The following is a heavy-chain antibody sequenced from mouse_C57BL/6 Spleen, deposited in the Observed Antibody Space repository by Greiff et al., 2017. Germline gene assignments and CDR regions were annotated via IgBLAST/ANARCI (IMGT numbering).Heavy chain of an antibody. Sequence: VQLKQSGPGLVAPSQSLSITCTVSGFSLTSYGVHWVRPPPGKGLEWLVVIWSDGSTTYNSALKSRLIISKDNSKGQVFLKMNSLQTDDTAMYYCARGGYGSSIFDYWGQGTTLTVSS. CDR3: ARGGYGSSIFDY. CDR2: IWSDGST. D-gene: IGHD1-1*01. J-gene: IGHJ2*01. V-gene: IGHV2-6*03. CDR1: GFSLTSYG.